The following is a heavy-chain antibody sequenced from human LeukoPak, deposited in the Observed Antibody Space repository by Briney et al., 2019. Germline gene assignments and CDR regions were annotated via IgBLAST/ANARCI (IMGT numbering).Heavy chain of an antibody. CDR1: GGSISSGPYF. V-gene: IGHV4-30-2*01. CDR2: IYHSGST. CDR3: ARESEGYNWFDP. Sequence: SQTLSLTCSVSGGSISSGPYFWSWIRQPPGKGLEWIGYIYHSGSTYYNPSLKSRVTISVDRSKNQFSLKLSSVTAADTAVYYCARESEGYNWFDPWGQGTLVTVSS. J-gene: IGHJ5*02.